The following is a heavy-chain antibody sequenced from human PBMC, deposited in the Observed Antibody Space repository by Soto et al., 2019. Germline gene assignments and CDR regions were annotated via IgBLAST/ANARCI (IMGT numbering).Heavy chain of an antibody. J-gene: IGHJ6*02. D-gene: IGHD4-17*01. CDR2: SGSSSSYI. Sequence: PGGSLRLSCAASGFTFSSYTMYWVRQAPGKGLEWVSSSGSSSSYIYYADSVRGRFTISRDNAKNSLYLQMNSLRAEDTAVYYCARDSVTTNLYYYYGMDVWGQGTTVTVSS. CDR3: ARDSVTTNLYYYYGMDV. V-gene: IGHV3-21*01. CDR1: GFTFSSYT.